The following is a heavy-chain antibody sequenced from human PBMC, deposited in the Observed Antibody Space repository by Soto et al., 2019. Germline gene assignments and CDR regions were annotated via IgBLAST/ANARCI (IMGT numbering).Heavy chain of an antibody. CDR3: ARSVADSSWYYYGLDV. CDR1: GFSLTTGRMG. J-gene: IGHJ6*02. Sequence: QVTLKESGPVLVKATETLTLTCSISGFSLTTGRMGVSWIRQPPGKALEWLAHIFSNNERSYTTSLQNRLSISADNSKRQVVLTMTDVGPVDTATYFCARSVADSSWYYYGLDVWGQGASVTVS. V-gene: IGHV2-26*03. CDR2: IFSNNER. D-gene: IGHD3-10*01.